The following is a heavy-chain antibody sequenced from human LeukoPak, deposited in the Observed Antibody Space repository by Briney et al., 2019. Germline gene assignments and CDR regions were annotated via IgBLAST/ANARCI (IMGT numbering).Heavy chain of an antibody. D-gene: IGHD1-26*01. CDR1: GFTVSSNY. CDR3: AKGGSHFQD. CDR2: ISNDNNYI. J-gene: IGHJ1*01. Sequence: GGSLRLSCAASGFTVSSNYMSWVRRAPGKGLEWVSSISNDNNYIYYTDSVKGRFTISRDYANSSLYLQMTSLRAEDTAVYYCAKGGSHFQDWGQGTLVTVSS. V-gene: IGHV3-21*01.